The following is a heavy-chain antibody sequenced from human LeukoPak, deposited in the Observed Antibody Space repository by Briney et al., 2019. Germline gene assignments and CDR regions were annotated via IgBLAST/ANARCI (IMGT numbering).Heavy chain of an antibody. CDR1: GGSFSSYY. V-gene: IGHV4-59*01. D-gene: IGHD3-16*02. J-gene: IGHJ5*02. CDR3: ARVKSYDYVWGSYRYGWFDP. CDR2: IYYSGST. Sequence: PSETLSLTCAVYGGSFSSYYWSWIRQPPGKGLEWIGYIYYSGSTNYNPSLKSRVTISVDTSKNQFSLKLSSVTAADTAVYYCARVKSYDYVWGSYRYGWFDPWGQGTLVTVSS.